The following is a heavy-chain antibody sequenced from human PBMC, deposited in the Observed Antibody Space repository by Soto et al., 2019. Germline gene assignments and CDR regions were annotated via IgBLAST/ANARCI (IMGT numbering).Heavy chain of an antibody. Sequence: QVQLVQSGAEVKKPGASVKVSCKASGYTFTNHDITWVRQAPGQGLEWMGWISLYNGNTHYAQKFQGTVTMTPATSTSTAYMELTSLTSADTAVYFCAREPPPSDYADYGQYYLDHWGQGTLVSLSS. J-gene: IGHJ4*02. D-gene: IGHD4-17*01. CDR2: ISLYNGNT. CDR1: GYTFTNHD. V-gene: IGHV1-18*01. CDR3: AREPPPSDYADYGQYYLDH.